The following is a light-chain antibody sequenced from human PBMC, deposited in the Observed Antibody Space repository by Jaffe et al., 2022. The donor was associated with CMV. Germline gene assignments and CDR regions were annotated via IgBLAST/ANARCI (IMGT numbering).Light chain of an antibody. CDR3: SAYAGGSNSWE. CDR1: SSDVGGYNY. CDR2: EVN. J-gene: IGLJ3*02. V-gene: IGLV2-8*01. Sequence: QSALTQPPSASGSPGQSVTISCTGTSSDVGGYNYVSWYQQHPGKAPKLMIYEVNKRPSGVPDRFSGSKSGNTASLTVSGLQADDEADYHCSAYAGGSNSWEFGGGTKLTVL.